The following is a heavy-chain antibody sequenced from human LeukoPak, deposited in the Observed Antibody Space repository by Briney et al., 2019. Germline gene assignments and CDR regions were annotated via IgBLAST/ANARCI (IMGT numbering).Heavy chain of an antibody. CDR3: ARGSRSGSYFDY. V-gene: IGHV3-66*01. D-gene: IGHD1-26*01. CDR2: IYSGGST. J-gene: IGHJ4*02. Sequence: GGSLRLSCAASGFTVSSNYMSWVRQAPGKELEWVSVIYSGGSTYYADSVKGRFTISRDNSKNTLYLQMNSLRAEDTAVYYCARGSRSGSYFDYWGQGTLVTVSS. CDR1: GFTVSSNY.